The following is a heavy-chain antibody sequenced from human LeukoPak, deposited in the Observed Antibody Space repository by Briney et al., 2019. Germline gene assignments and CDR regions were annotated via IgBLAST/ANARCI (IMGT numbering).Heavy chain of an antibody. CDR2: IYYSGST. CDR3: ARDRPGYYYGMDV. J-gene: IGHJ6*02. V-gene: IGHV4-31*03. Sequence: SQTQSLTCTVSGRSISSGGYYWSWIRQHPGKGLEWIGYIYYSGSTYYNPSLKSRVTISVDTSKNQFSLKLSSVTAADTAVYYCARDRPGYYYGMDVWGQGTTVTVSS. CDR1: GRSISSGGYY. D-gene: IGHD6-6*01.